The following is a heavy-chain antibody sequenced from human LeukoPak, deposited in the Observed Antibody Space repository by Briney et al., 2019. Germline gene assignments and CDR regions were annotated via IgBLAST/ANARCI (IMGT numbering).Heavy chain of an antibody. V-gene: IGHV3-23*01. D-gene: IGHD5-18*01. CDR2: ISGSGGST. CDR3: ANGGYSYGYGIYYYGMDV. Sequence: GGSLRLSCAASGFTFSSYAMSWVRQAPGKGLEWVSAISGSGGSTYYADSVKGRLTISRDNSKNTLYLQMNSLRAEDTAVYYCANGGYSYGYGIYYYGMDVWGQGTTVTVSS. J-gene: IGHJ6*02. CDR1: GFTFSSYA.